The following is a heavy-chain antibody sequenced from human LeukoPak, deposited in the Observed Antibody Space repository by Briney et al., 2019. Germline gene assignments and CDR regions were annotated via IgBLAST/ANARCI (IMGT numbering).Heavy chain of an antibody. Sequence: RASVKVSRKASGYTFTGYYMHWVRQAPGQGLEWMGWINPNSGGTNYAQKFQGRVTMTRDTSNSTAYMELSRLRSDDTAVYYCARQYCSSTSCYSGWFDPWGQGTLVTVSS. CDR2: INPNSGGT. D-gene: IGHD2-2*01. V-gene: IGHV1-2*02. CDR3: ARQYCSSTSCYSGWFDP. CDR1: GYTFTGYY. J-gene: IGHJ5*02.